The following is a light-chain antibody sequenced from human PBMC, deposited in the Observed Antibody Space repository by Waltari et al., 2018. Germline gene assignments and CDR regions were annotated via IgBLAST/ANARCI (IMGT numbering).Light chain of an antibody. CDR2: DAS. J-gene: IGKJ3*01. Sequence: DIQMTQSPSSLSASVGDRVTITCQASLDISNYLNWYQQKPGKAPKLLFYDASNLETGVPSRFSGSGSGTDFTFTISSLQPEDIATYYCQQYDNLPITFGPGTKVDIK. CDR3: QQYDNLPIT. CDR1: LDISNY. V-gene: IGKV1-33*01.